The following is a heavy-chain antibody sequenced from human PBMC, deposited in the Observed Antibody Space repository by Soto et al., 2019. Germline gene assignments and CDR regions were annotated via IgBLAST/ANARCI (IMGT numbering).Heavy chain of an antibody. CDR3: ARVGDSSGYQMIDFDY. CDR1: GGTFSSYA. D-gene: IGHD3-22*01. CDR2: IIPIFGTA. J-gene: IGHJ4*02. Sequence: ASVKVSCKASGGTFSSYAISWVRQAPGEGLEWMGGIIPIFGTANYAQKFQGRVTITADESTSTAYMELSSLRSEDTAVYYCARVGDSSGYQMIDFDYWGQGTLVTVSS. V-gene: IGHV1-69*13.